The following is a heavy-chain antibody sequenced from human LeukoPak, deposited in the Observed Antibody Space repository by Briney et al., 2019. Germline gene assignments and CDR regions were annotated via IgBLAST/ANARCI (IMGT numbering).Heavy chain of an antibody. CDR2: INPNSGGT. CDR3: ARAVGANDY. D-gene: IGHD1-26*01. J-gene: IGHJ4*02. V-gene: IGHV1-2*02. Sequence: LEWMGWINPNSGGTNYAQKFQGRVTMTRDTSISTAYMELSRLRSDDTAVYYCARAVGANDYWGQGTLVTVSS.